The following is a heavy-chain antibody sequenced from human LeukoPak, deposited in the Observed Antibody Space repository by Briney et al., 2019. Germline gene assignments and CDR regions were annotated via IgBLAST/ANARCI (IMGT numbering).Heavy chain of an antibody. CDR1: GFTFSSSA. Sequence: PGGSLRLSCTTSGFTFSSSAMSWVRQAPGKGLEWVSDINSSGGRTYYADSVKGRFTISRDNAKNSLYLQMNSLRAEDTALYYCAKDIGVEMATSVFDYWGQGTLVTVSS. CDR2: INSSGGRT. V-gene: IGHV3-23*01. CDR3: AKDIGVEMATSVFDY. D-gene: IGHD5-24*01. J-gene: IGHJ4*02.